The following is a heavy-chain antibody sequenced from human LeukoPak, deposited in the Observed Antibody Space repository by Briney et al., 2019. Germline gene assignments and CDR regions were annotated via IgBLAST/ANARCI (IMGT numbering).Heavy chain of an antibody. CDR2: IYYSGST. V-gene: IGHV4-30-4*02. CDR3: ARSDYGGKWLK. J-gene: IGHJ4*02. D-gene: IGHD4-23*01. Sequence: SDTLSLTCTVSGGSISSGGYYWSWTRQHPGKGLEWIGYIYYSGSTYYNPPLKSRVTMSVDTSKIQFTDKLSSVSAADTAVYYCARSDYGGKWLKGGRGTGVSVFS. CDR1: GGSISSGGYY.